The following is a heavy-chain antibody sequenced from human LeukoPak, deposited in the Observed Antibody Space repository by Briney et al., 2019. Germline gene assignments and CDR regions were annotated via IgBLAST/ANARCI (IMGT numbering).Heavy chain of an antibody. D-gene: IGHD5-24*01. CDR3: ARGPAARRWLQYFDY. J-gene: IGHJ4*02. CDR2: LYYSGST. V-gene: IGHV4-39*01. Sequence: PSETLSLTCTVSGGSISSSSYYWGWIRQPPGKGLEWIGSLYYSGSTYYNPSLKSRVTISVDTSKNQFSLKLSSVTAADTAVYYCARGPAARRWLQYFDYWGQGTLVTVSS. CDR1: GGSISSSSYY.